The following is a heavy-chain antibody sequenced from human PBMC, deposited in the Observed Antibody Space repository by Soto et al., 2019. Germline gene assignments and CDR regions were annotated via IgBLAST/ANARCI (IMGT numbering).Heavy chain of an antibody. CDR1: GFNFSSYT. D-gene: IGHD5-12*01. CDR2: ISSSSSYI. V-gene: IGHV3-21*01. J-gene: IGHJ4*02. Sequence: NPGGSLRLSCAVSGFNFSSYTMNWVRQAPGKGLEWVSSISSSSSYIYYADSVKGRFTISRDNAKNSLYLQMNSLRAEDTAVYYCARDTLDGYLWKPFDYWGQGTLVTVSS. CDR3: ARDTLDGYLWKPFDY.